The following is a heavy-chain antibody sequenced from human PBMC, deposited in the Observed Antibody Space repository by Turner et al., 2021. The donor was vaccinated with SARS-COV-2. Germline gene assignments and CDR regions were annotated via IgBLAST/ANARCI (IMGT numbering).Heavy chain of an antibody. D-gene: IGHD6-19*01. Sequence: QVQLVQSGAEVKRPGASVKVSCKVSGYTLTELSIHWVRQAPGKGLEWMGGFDPEDGETIYAQKFQGRVTMTEDTSTDTAYMELSSLRSEDTAVYYCATGVAVAGTPSDYYYYYGMDVWGQGTTVTVSS. V-gene: IGHV1-24*01. J-gene: IGHJ6*02. CDR3: ATGVAVAGTPSDYYYYYGMDV. CDR2: FDPEDGET. CDR1: GYTLTELS.